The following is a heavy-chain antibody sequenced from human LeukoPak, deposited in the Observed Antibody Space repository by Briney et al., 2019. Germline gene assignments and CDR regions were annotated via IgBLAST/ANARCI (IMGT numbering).Heavy chain of an antibody. D-gene: IGHD1-26*01. V-gene: IGHV1-58*02. J-gene: IGHJ4*02. CDR1: GFTFTSSA. Sequence: SVKVSCKASGFTFTSSAMQWVRQARGQRLEWIGWIVVGSGNTNYAQKLQERVTITRDMSTSTAYIELSSLRSEDTAVYYCAATSGSYSGGLDYWGQGTLVTVSS. CDR2: IVVGSGNT. CDR3: AATSGSYSGGLDY.